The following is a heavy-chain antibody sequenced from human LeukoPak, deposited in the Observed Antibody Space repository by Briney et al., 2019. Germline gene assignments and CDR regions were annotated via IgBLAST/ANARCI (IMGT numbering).Heavy chain of an antibody. V-gene: IGHV1-24*01. CDR3: ATAGIPKRELSN. Sequence: ASVKVSCTVSGYTLTELSMHWVRQAPGKGLEWMGGFDPEDGETIYAQKFQGRVTMTEDTSTDTAYMELSSLRSEDTAVYYCATAGIPKRELSNWGQGTLVTVSS. J-gene: IGHJ4*02. CDR1: GYTLTELS. CDR2: FDPEDGET. D-gene: IGHD3-16*02.